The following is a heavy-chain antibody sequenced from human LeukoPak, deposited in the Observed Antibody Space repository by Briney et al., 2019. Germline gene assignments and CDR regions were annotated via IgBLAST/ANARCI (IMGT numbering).Heavy chain of an antibody. Sequence: GRSLRLSCAASGFTFSSYGMHWVRQAPGQGLEWVAVIWYDGSNKYYADSVKGRFTISRDNSKNTLYLQMNSLRAEDTAVYYCAKDTGKYYFDYWGQGTLVTVSS. CDR3: AKDTGKYYFDY. CDR1: GFTFSSYG. J-gene: IGHJ4*02. CDR2: IWYDGSNK. V-gene: IGHV3-33*06. D-gene: IGHD1-1*01.